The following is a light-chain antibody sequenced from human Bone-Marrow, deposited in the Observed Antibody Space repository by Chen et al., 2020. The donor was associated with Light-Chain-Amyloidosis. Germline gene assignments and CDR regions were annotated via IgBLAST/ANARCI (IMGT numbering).Light chain of an antibody. CDR1: HHIENY. CDR3: QQSYSLPLT. J-gene: IGKJ4*02. V-gene: IGKV1-39*01. CDR2: LAS. Sequence: DIRMTQSPSSLSASVGDKITISCRTSHHIENYLNWYQQKPGTAPKLLIFLASRLQSGVPSRFSGRGSGTSFTLTIDNLQPEDFATYCCQQSYSLPLTFGGGTKV.